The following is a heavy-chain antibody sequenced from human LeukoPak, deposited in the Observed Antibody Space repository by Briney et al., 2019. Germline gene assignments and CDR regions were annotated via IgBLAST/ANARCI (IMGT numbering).Heavy chain of an antibody. V-gene: IGHV3-48*03. J-gene: IGHJ4*02. CDR2: ISSSGSTI. Sequence: GGSLRLSCAASGFTFRSYEMNWVRQAPGKGLEWVSYISSSGSTIYYADSVKGRFTISRDNAKNSLYLQVNSLRAEDTAVYYCARDPGGPYYFDYWGQGTLVTVSS. CDR1: GFTFRSYE. D-gene: IGHD3-16*01. CDR3: ARDPGGPYYFDY.